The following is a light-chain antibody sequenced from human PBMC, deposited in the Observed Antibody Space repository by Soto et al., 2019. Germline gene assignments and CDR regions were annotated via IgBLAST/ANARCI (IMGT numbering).Light chain of an antibody. CDR2: DAS. CDR1: QSINNY. J-gene: IGKJ4*01. Sequence: EIVLTQSPVTLSLSPWERATLSCRASQSINNYLAWYQQKPGQASRLLIYDASNRATGIPARFSGSGSGTDFTLTISSLQSEDFAVYYCQQYNQWLTFGGGTKVDIK. V-gene: IGKV3-11*01. CDR3: QQYNQWLT.